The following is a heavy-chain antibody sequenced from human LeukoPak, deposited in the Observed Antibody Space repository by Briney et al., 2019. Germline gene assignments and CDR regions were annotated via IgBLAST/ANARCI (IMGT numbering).Heavy chain of an antibody. V-gene: IGHV1-69*06. CDR2: IIPIFGSA. J-gene: IGHJ4*02. D-gene: IGHD3-16*02. CDR1: GGIFSSYA. Sequence: AASVKVSCKGSGGIFSSYAINWVRQAPGQGLEWMGRIIPIFGSANYAQKFQGRVTITADKATRTAYMELSSLRSEDTALYYCAKGSRLREGGSYRFWGQGTLVTVSS. CDR3: AKGSRLREGGSYRF.